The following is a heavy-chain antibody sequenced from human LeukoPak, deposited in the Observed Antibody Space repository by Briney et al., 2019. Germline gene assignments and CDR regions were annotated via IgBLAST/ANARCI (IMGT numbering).Heavy chain of an antibody. CDR2: INAGDGNT. CDR1: GYTCTSYA. Sequence: GASVKVSCKASGYTCTSYAMHWVRQAPGQRLEWMGWINAGDGNTKYSQKFQGRVTITRDTSASTAYMELSSLRSEDTAVYYCARDPIPAASRMNWFDPWGQGTLVTVSS. V-gene: IGHV1-3*01. CDR3: ARDPIPAASRMNWFDP. J-gene: IGHJ5*02. D-gene: IGHD2-2*01.